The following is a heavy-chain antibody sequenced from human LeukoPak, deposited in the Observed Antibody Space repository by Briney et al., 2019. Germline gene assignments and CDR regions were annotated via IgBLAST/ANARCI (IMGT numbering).Heavy chain of an antibody. CDR2: TSSSSSYI. J-gene: IGHJ5*02. V-gene: IGHV3-21*01. D-gene: IGHD1-7*01. Sequence: GGSLRLSCAASGFTFSSYSMNWVHQAPGKGLEWVSSTSSSSSYIYYADSVKGRLTISRDNAKNSLYLQMNSLRAEDTAVYYCARDRGTNPNWFDPWGQGTLVTVSS. CDR3: ARDRGTNPNWFDP. CDR1: GFTFSSYS.